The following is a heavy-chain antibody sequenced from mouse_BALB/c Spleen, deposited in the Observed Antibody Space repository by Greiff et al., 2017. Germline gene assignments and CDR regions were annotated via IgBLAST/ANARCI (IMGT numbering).Heavy chain of an antibody. CDR1: GYTFTDYN. J-gene: IGHJ3*01. CDR2: IYPYNGGT. V-gene: IGHV1-34*01. Sequence: EVQLQQFGAELVKPGASVKISCKASGYTFTDYNMDWVKQSHGKSLEWIGYIYPYNGGTGYNQKFKSKATLTVDNSSSTAYMELRSLTSEDSAVYYCARSIYDYDEGGFAYWGQGTLVTVSA. D-gene: IGHD2-4*01. CDR3: ARSIYDYDEGGFAY.